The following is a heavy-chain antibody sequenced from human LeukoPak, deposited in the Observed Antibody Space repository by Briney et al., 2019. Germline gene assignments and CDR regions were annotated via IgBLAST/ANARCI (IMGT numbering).Heavy chain of an antibody. D-gene: IGHD3-22*01. Sequence: SETLSLTCSVSGDSVGRSDSYWDWIRQPPGKGLEWIGTIYYSGRTYYSPSLKSRVTMSVDPSNNQFSLTLRSVTAADTAVYYCARRRYYDGSGYLEWGQGTLLSVSS. CDR3: ARRRYYDGSGYLE. CDR2: IYYSGRT. J-gene: IGHJ1*01. CDR1: GDSVGRSDSY. V-gene: IGHV4-39*01.